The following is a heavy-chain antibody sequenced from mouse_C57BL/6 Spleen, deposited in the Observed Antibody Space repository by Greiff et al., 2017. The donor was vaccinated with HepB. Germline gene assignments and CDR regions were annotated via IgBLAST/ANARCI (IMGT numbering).Heavy chain of an antibody. CDR3: ARSRGSSYAMDY. J-gene: IGHJ4*01. D-gene: IGHD1-1*01. V-gene: IGHV1-81*01. Sequence: QVQLQQSGAELARPGASVKLSCKASGYTFTSYGISWVKQRTGQGLEWIGEIYPRSGNTYYNEKFKGKATLTADKSSSTAYMELPSLTSEDSAVYFCARSRGSSYAMDYWGQGTSVTVSS. CDR2: IYPRSGNT. CDR1: GYTFTSYG.